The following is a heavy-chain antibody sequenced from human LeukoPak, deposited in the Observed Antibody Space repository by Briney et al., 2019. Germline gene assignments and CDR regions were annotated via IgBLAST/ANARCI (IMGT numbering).Heavy chain of an antibody. D-gene: IGHD3-10*01. J-gene: IGHJ5*02. CDR1: GGTFSSYA. V-gene: IGHV1-69*13. Sequence: SVKVSCKASGGTFSSYAISWVRQAPGQGLEWMGGIIPIFGTANYAQKFQGRVTITADESTSTAYMELSSLRSEDTAVYYCARDIWFGELWSRGLWFDPWGQGTLVTVSS. CDR2: IIPIFGTA. CDR3: ARDIWFGELWSRGLWFDP.